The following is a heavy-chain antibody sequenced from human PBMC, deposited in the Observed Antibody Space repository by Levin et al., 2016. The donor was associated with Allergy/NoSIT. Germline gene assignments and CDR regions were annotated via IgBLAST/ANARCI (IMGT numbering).Heavy chain of an antibody. D-gene: IGHD6-19*01. CDR3: AGYSSGWYVGNHYFDY. V-gene: IGHV3-23*01. J-gene: IGHJ4*02. CDR2: ISGSGGST. Sequence: GGSLRLSCAASGFTFSSYAMSWVRQAPGKGLEWVSAISGSGGSTYYADSVKGRFTISRDNSKNTLYLQMNSLRAEDTAVYYCAGYSSGWYVGNHYFDYWGQGTLVTVSS. CDR1: GFTFSSYA.